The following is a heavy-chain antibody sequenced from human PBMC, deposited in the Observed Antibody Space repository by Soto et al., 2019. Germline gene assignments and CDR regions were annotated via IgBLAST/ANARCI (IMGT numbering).Heavy chain of an antibody. J-gene: IGHJ5*02. D-gene: IGHD2-2*01. CDR2: INHSGST. Sequence: QVQLQQWGAGLLKPSETLSLTCAVYGGSFSGYYWSWIRQPPGKGLEWIGEINHSGSTNYNPSLKSRVTISVDTSKNQFSLKLSSVTAADTAVYYCARALIVVVPAATKSGFDPWGQGTLVTVSS. CDR3: ARALIVVVPAATKSGFDP. CDR1: GGSFSGYY. V-gene: IGHV4-34*01.